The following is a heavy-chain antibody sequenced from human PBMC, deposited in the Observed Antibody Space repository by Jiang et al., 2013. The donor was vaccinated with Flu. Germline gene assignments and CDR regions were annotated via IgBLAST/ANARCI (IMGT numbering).Heavy chain of an antibody. CDR2: IDPSDYYT. CDR3: ARRQIPGASRHYYAMDV. J-gene: IGHJ6*04. D-gene: IGHD2-2*01. CDR1: GYDFSTYW. V-gene: IGHV5-10-1*01. Sequence: GAEVKKPGESLRISCKGSGYDFSTYWVTWVRQMPGKGLEWMGRIDPSDYYTYYSPSFQGHVTISVDTSISTAYLQWNNLKTSDTAMYYCARRQIPGASRHYYAMDVWGRGTAVTVSS.